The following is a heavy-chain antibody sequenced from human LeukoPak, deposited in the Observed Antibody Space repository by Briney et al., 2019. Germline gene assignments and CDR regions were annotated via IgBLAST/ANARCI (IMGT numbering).Heavy chain of an antibody. Sequence: SETLSLTCTVSGGSISSHYWSWIRQPPGKGLEWIGYIYYSGSTNYNPSLKSRATISVDTSKNQFSLKLSSVPAADTAVYYCARGYSDFWSGYYISYSYYFDYWGQGTLVTVSS. CDR2: IYYSGST. CDR3: ARGYSDFWSGYYISYSYYFDY. V-gene: IGHV4-59*11. J-gene: IGHJ4*02. CDR1: GGSISSHY. D-gene: IGHD3-3*01.